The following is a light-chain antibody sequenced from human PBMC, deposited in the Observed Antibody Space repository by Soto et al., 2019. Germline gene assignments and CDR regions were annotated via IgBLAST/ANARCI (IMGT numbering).Light chain of an antibody. Sequence: EIVLTQSPGTLSLSPGERATLSCRASQSVSSSYLAWYQQKPVQAPRLLIYGASSRATGISYRFSGSGSRTEFTLTISRLEPEDFAVYYCQQYNSSPYAFGQGTKLEIK. CDR1: QSVSSSY. CDR2: GAS. V-gene: IGKV3-20*01. J-gene: IGKJ2*01. CDR3: QQYNSSPYA.